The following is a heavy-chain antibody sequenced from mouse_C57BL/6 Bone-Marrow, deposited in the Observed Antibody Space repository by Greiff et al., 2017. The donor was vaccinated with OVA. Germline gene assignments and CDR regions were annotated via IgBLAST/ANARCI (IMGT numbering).Heavy chain of an antibody. CDR1: GYTFTSYH. CDR2: IYPGNGDT. CDR3: ARLGAY. V-gene: IGHV1-12*01. J-gene: IGHJ3*01. Sequence: LQQSGAELVRPGASVKMSCKASGYTFTSYHMHWVKQTPRQGLEWIGAIYPGNGDTSYNQKFKGKATLTVDKSSSTAYMQLSSLTSEDSAVYFCARLGAYWGQGTRVTVSA.